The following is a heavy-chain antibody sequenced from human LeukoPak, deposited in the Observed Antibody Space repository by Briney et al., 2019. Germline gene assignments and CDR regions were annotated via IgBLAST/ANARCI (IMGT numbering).Heavy chain of an antibody. D-gene: IGHD6-13*01. CDR3: ARAQSLTAPAGTFANS. J-gene: IGHJ4*02. Sequence: ASVKVSCKASGYTFTGYFLHWVRRAPGQGFEWMGWINPNSGDTSYTQTFQGRVTMTRDTSISTAYMELSSLRSDDTAVYYCARAQSLTAPAGTFANSWGQRTLVTVSS. CDR1: GYTFTGYF. CDR2: INPNSGDT. V-gene: IGHV1-2*02.